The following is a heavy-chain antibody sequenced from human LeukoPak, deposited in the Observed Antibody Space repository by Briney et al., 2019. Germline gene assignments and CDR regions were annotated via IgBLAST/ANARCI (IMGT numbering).Heavy chain of an antibody. V-gene: IGHV4-59*01. CDR1: GGSISSYY. CDR3: ARGGGYYGSGSQIYYYGMDV. Sequence: SETLFLTCTVSGGSISSYYWSWIRQPPGKGLEWIGYIYYSGSTNYNPSLKSRVTISVDTSKNQFSLKLSSVTAADTAVYYCARGGGYYGSGSQIYYYGMDVWGQGTTVTVSS. J-gene: IGHJ6*02. CDR2: IYYSGST. D-gene: IGHD3-10*01.